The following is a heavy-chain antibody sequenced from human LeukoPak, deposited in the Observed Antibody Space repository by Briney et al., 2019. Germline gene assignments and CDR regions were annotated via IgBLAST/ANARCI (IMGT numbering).Heavy chain of an antibody. CDR2: ISSSSSYI. Sequence: GSLRLSCAASGFTFSSYSMNWVRQAPGKGLEWVSSISSSSSYIYYADSVKGRFTISRDNAKNSLYLQMNSLRAEDTAVYYCASTNDYGDYFYYYYYYMDVWGKGTTVTVSS. D-gene: IGHD4-17*01. CDR3: ASTNDYGDYFYYYYYYMDV. J-gene: IGHJ6*03. V-gene: IGHV3-21*01. CDR1: GFTFSSYS.